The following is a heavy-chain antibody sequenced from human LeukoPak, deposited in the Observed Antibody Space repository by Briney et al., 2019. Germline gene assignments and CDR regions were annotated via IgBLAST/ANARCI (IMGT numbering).Heavy chain of an antibody. CDR2: IWYDGSNK. CDR3: AKDLRAAAGTDAFDI. J-gene: IGHJ3*02. D-gene: IGHD6-13*01. V-gene: IGHV3-33*06. Sequence: AGGSLILSCAASGFTFSSYGMHWVRQAPGKGLEWVAVIWYDGSNKYYADSVKGRFTISRDNSKNTLYLQMNSLRAEDTAVYYCAKDLRAAAGTDAFDIWGQGTMVTVSS. CDR1: GFTFSSYG.